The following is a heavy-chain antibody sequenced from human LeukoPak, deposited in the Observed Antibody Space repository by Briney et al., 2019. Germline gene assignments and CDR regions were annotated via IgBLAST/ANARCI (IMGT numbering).Heavy chain of an antibody. CDR2: IRSKAYGGTT. CDR1: GFTFGDYA. CDR3: TRGARYDSSGYYQLDYYYYGMDV. D-gene: IGHD3-22*01. Sequence: PGGSLRLSCTASGFTFGDYAMSWVRQAPGKGLEWVGFIRSKAYGGTTEYAASVKGRFTISRDDSKSIAYLQMNSLKTEDTAVYYCTRGARYDSSGYYQLDYYYYGMDVWGQGTTVTVSS. J-gene: IGHJ6*02. V-gene: IGHV3-49*04.